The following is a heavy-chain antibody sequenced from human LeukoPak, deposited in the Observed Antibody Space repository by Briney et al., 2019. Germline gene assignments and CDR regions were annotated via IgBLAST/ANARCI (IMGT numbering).Heavy chain of an antibody. CDR3: ASTRVTIQETTQN. V-gene: IGHV3-53*04. CDR2: IYGSGST. D-gene: IGHD3-9*01. Sequence: GSLRLSCAASGFTISGNYMTWVRQAPGKGLEWVSVIYGSGSTYYADSVKGRFTISRHDSENTVYLQMNSLRPEDTAVYYCASTRVTIQETTQNWGQGILVTVSS. CDR1: GFTISGNY. J-gene: IGHJ4*02.